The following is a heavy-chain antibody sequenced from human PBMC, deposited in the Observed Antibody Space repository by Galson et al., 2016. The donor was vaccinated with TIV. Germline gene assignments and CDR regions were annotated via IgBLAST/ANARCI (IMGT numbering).Heavy chain of an antibody. CDR1: GYTFTRYY. Sequence: SVKVSCKASGYTFTRYYMHWMRQAPGQGLEWMGVIDPSGGSTTYAQKFKGRVTMTRDTSTSTVYMELSSLTSEDTAVYYCATYGSGRQASFDFWGQGTLVTVPS. CDR3: ATYGSGRQASFDF. D-gene: IGHD3-10*01. V-gene: IGHV1-46*03. CDR2: IDPSGGST. J-gene: IGHJ4*02.